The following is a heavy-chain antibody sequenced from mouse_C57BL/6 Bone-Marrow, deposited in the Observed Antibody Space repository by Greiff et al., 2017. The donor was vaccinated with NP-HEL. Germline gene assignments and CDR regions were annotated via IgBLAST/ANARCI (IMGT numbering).Heavy chain of an antibody. CDR3: ARAGGYSNLFAY. CDR1: GYTFTTYP. CDR2: FHPYNDDT. V-gene: IGHV1-47*01. Sequence: VKLKESGAELVKPGASVKMSCKASGYTFTTYPIEWMKQNHGKSLEWIGNFHPYNDDTKYNEKFKGKATLTVEKSSSTVYLELSRLTSDDSAVYYCARAGGYSNLFAYWGQGTLVTVSA. J-gene: IGHJ3*01. D-gene: IGHD2-5*01.